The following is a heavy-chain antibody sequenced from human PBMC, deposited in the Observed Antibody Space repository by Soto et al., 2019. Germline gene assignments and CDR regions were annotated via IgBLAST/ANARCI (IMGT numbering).Heavy chain of an antibody. V-gene: IGHV4-61*01. J-gene: IGHJ5*02. CDR1: GGSVSSGSYY. CDR2: IYYSGST. D-gene: IGHD6-19*01. Sequence: KPSETLSLTCTVSGGSVSSGSYYWSWIRQPPGKGLEWIGYIYYSGSTNYNPSLKSRVTISVDTSKNQFSLKLSSVTAADTAVYYCARGLVLSDWFDPWGQGTLVTVSS. CDR3: ARGLVLSDWFDP.